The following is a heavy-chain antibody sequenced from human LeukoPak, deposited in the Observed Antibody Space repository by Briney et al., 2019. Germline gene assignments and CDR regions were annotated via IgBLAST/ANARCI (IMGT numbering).Heavy chain of an antibody. CDR3: ATHYFDWATYYFDY. D-gene: IGHD3-9*01. CDR2: IYYSGST. V-gene: IGHV4-39*01. CDR1: GGSFSGYY. Sequence: TSETLSLTCAVYGGSFSGYYWGWIRQPPGKGLEWIGSIYYSGSTYYNPSLKSRVTISVDTSKNQFSLKLSSVTAADTAVYYCATHYFDWATYYFDYWGQGTLVTVSS. J-gene: IGHJ4*02.